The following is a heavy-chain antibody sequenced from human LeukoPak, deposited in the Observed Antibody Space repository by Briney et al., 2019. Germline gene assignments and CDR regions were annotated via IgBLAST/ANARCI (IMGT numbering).Heavy chain of an antibody. V-gene: IGHV3-48*01. CDR2: ISGSGDAI. Sequence: PGGSLRLSCAASGFNFNNHNMNWVRQAPGKGLQWVSYISGSGDAIFYAESVQGRFTIPRDNAKNSVYLQMNSLGAEDTAVYYCARLLGYYDSSGKGGYFQHWGQGTLVTVSS. J-gene: IGHJ1*01. CDR1: GFNFNNHN. D-gene: IGHD3-22*01. CDR3: ARLLGYYDSSGKGGYFQH.